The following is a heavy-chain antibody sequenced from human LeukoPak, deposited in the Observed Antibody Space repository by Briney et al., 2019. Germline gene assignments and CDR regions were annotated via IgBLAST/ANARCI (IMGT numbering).Heavy chain of an antibody. CDR3: ASIAARPGYYYYYMDV. V-gene: IGHV4-4*07. Sequence: SETLSLTCTVSGGSISSYYWSWIRQPAGKGLEWIGRIYTSGITNYNPSLKSRVTISVDTSKNQFSLKLSSVTAADTAVYYCASIAARPGYYYYYMDVWGKGTTVTVSS. J-gene: IGHJ6*03. D-gene: IGHD6-6*01. CDR2: IYTSGIT. CDR1: GGSISSYY.